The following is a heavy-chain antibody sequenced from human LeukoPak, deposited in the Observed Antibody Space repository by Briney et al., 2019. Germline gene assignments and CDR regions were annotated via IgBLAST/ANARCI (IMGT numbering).Heavy chain of an antibody. D-gene: IGHD6-19*01. CDR1: GGSISSGGYY. CDR3: ARRGIAVAGTLRNWFDP. Sequence: SETLSLTCTVSGGSISSGGYYWSWIRQHPGKGLEWIGYIYYSGSTYYNPSLKSRVTISVDTSKNQFSLNLSSVTAADTAVYYCARRGIAVAGTLRNWFDPWGQGTLVTVSS. V-gene: IGHV4-31*03. CDR2: IYYSGST. J-gene: IGHJ5*02.